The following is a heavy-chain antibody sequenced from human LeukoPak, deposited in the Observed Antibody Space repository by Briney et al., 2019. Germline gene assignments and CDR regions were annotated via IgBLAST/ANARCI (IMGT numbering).Heavy chain of an antibody. Sequence: GGSVKVSCKASGYIFTSYGISWVRQAPGQGLVWMGWISTYNANTNYAQKLQGRVTMTTDTSTGTVYMELRSLRSYDTAVYYCARAYGGDSELDYWGQGTRVTVSS. V-gene: IGHV1-18*01. CDR3: ARAYGGDSELDY. J-gene: IGHJ4*02. CDR2: ISTYNANT. CDR1: GYIFTSYG. D-gene: IGHD4-23*01.